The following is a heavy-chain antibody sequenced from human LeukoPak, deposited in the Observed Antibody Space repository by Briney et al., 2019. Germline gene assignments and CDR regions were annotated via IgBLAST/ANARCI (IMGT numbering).Heavy chain of an antibody. CDR1: GYTFTGYY. CDR3: ARVEYCGGPCYYYFDN. J-gene: IGHJ4*02. Sequence: ASVKVSCKASGYTFTGYYMHWVRQAPGQGLEWMGYINPDSGGTSYAQKFQGRVTMTRDASISTAYLELSRLTSDDTALYFCARVEYCGGPCYYYFDNWGQGTLLTVSS. D-gene: IGHD2-21*01. V-gene: IGHV1-2*02. CDR2: INPDSGGT.